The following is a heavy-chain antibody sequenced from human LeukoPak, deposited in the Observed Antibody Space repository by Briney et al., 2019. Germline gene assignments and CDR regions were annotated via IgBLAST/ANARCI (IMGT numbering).Heavy chain of an antibody. Sequence: KPSETLSLTCTVSGGSISSSSHYWGWIRQPPGKGLEWIGSIYYSGSTYYNPSLKSRVTISVDTSKNQFSLKLSSVTAADTAVYYCARQNYDFWSGYYTVPYNWGQGTLVTVSS. J-gene: IGHJ4*02. V-gene: IGHV4-39*01. CDR2: IYYSGST. CDR3: ARQNYDFWSGYYTVPYN. CDR1: GGSISSSSHY. D-gene: IGHD3-3*01.